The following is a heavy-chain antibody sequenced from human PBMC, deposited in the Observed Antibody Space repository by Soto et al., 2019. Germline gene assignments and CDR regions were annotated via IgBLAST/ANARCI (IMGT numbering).Heavy chain of an antibody. V-gene: IGHV2-5*01. Sequence: SGPTLVNPTQTLTLTCTFSGFSLSTSGVGVGWIRQPPGKALEWLALIYWNDDKRYSPSLKSRLTITRDTSITTAYMELSSLTSEDTAVYYCARGSRDYWGQGTPVTVSS. CDR2: IYWNDDK. CDR3: ARGSRDY. J-gene: IGHJ4*02. CDR1: GFSLSTSGVG.